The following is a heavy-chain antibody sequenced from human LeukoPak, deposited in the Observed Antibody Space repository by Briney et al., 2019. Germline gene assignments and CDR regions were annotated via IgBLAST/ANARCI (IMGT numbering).Heavy chain of an antibody. CDR2: ISAYNGNT. D-gene: IGHD6-6*01. J-gene: IGHJ4*02. CDR1: GYTFTSYG. Sequence: ASVKVSCTASGYTFTSYGISWVRQAPGQGLEWMGWISAYNGNTNYAQKLQGRVTMTTDTSTSTAYMELRSLRSDDTAVYYCASGIAARRVTAYYFDYWGQGTLVTVSS. CDR3: ASGIAARRVTAYYFDY. V-gene: IGHV1-18*01.